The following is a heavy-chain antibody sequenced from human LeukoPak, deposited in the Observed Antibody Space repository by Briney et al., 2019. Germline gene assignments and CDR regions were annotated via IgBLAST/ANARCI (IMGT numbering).Heavy chain of an antibody. CDR3: ARAGPETTVTTLYFDY. CDR1: GFTVRSNY. J-gene: IGHJ4*02. Sequence: GGSLRLSCAASGFTVRSNYMSWVRQAPGKGLEWVSVIYSGGSTYYADSVKGRFTISRDNSKNTLYLQMNSLRAEDTVVYYCARAGPETTVTTLYFDYWGQGTLVTVSS. D-gene: IGHD4-17*01. CDR2: IYSGGST. V-gene: IGHV3-53*01.